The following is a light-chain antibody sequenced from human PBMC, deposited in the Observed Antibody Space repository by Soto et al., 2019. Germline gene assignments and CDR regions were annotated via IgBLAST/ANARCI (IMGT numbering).Light chain of an antibody. CDR2: GAS. CDR3: QQYDNWPYT. V-gene: IGKV3-15*01. Sequence: EIVMTHSPATLSVSAVERATLSCRASQSVSNNLAWYQQKPGQASRLLIYGASTRATAIPARFSGSGSGTEFTLTISSLQSEDFAVYFCQQYDNWPYTFGQGTKVDIK. CDR1: QSVSNN. J-gene: IGKJ2*01.